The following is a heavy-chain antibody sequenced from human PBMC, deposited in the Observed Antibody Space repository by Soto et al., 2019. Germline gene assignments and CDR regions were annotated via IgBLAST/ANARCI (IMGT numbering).Heavy chain of an antibody. CDR3: ARGLRYCSGGSCYQDLNY. CDR1: GYTFTGYY. D-gene: IGHD2-15*01. V-gene: IGHV1-2*04. CDR2: INPNSGGT. Sequence: ASVKVSCKASGYTFTGYYMHWVRQAPGQGLEWMGWINPNSGGTNYAQKFQGWVTMTRDTSISTAYMELSRLRSDDTAVYYCARGLRYCSGGSCYQDLNYWGQGTLVTVSS. J-gene: IGHJ4*02.